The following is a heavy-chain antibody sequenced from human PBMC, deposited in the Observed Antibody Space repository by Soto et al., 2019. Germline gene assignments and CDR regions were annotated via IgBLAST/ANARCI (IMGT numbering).Heavy chain of an antibody. CDR1: GGSISSGDYY. Sequence: QVQLQESGPGLVKPSQTLSLTCTVSGGSISSGDYYWGWIRQPPGKGLEWIGYIYYSGSTYYNPSLKSRVTLSEDTSKNHFSLKLSSVTAADTAVYYRARHASEYYYDSSGYYYSDYWGQGTLVTVSS. CDR3: ARHASEYYYDSSGYYYSDY. J-gene: IGHJ4*02. CDR2: IYYSGST. V-gene: IGHV4-30-4*01. D-gene: IGHD3-22*01.